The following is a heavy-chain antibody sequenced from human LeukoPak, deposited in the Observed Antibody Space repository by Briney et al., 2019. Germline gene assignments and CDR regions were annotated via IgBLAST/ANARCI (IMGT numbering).Heavy chain of an antibody. Sequence: ASVKVSCKASGYTFTSYGITWVRQAPGQGLEWMGWISAYNGNTNYAQKLQGRVTMTTDTSTSTAYMELRSLRSDDTAVYYCARDSVVVPAAAYYYYVDVWGKGTTVTVSS. D-gene: IGHD2-2*01. CDR3: ARDSVVVPAAAYYYYVDV. CDR2: ISAYNGNT. CDR1: GYTFTSYG. V-gene: IGHV1-18*01. J-gene: IGHJ6*03.